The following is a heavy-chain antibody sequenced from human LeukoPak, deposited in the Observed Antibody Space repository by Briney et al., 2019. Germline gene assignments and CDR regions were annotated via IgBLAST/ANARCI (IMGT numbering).Heavy chain of an antibody. CDR3: ARGPQWLAT. Sequence: SQTLSLTCAISGVRVSSHSAGWNWIRQSPSRGLEWLGRSYYRSKWYSHYAVSVKSRISINPDTSKNQLAQQLNSVAPGDTAVYECARGPQWLATWGQGTLVTVSS. V-gene: IGHV6-1*01. CDR2: SYYRSKWYS. CDR1: GVRVSSHSAG. J-gene: IGHJ4*02. D-gene: IGHD6-19*01.